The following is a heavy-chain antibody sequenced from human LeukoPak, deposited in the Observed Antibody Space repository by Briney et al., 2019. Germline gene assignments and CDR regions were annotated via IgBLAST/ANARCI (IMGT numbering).Heavy chain of an antibody. V-gene: IGHV1-69*13. CDR2: IIPIFGTA. J-gene: IGHJ5*02. CDR3: ALPGGSGSYHNWFDP. D-gene: IGHD3-10*01. CDR1: GYTFTSYY. Sequence: ASVKVSCKASGYTFTSYYMHWVRQAPGQGLEWMGGIIPIFGTANYAQKFQGRVTITADESTSTAYMELSSLRSEDTAVYYCALPGGSGSYHNWFDPWGQGTLVTVSS.